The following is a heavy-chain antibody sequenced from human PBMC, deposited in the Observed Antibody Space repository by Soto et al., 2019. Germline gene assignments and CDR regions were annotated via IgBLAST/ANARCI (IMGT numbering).Heavy chain of an antibody. V-gene: IGHV4-4*02. CDR2: IHHREST. D-gene: IGHD2-15*01. Sequence: TSETLSLTCAVSGGSVRSNNWWFWVRQPPGKGLEWIGEIHHRESTNLNPSLKSRATISVDRSKNEFSLKVKSVTAADTAVYYCGCRVEDISYDYYGMDVWGQGTTVTVSS. J-gene: IGHJ6*02. CDR3: GCRVEDISYDYYGMDV. CDR1: GGSVRSNNW.